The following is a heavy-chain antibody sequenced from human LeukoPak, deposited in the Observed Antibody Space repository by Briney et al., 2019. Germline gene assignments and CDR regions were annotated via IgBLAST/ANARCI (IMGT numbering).Heavy chain of an antibody. CDR3: AKGPSGDFWSGYYISGTYFDY. Sequence: PGASLRLSCAASGFTFSSYAMSWVHQAPGKGLEWVSAISGSGGSTYYADSVKGRFTISRDNSKNTLYLQMNSLRAEDTAVYYCAKGPSGDFWSGYYISGTYFDYWGQGTLVTVSS. J-gene: IGHJ4*02. V-gene: IGHV3-23*01. D-gene: IGHD3-3*01. CDR1: GFTFSSYA. CDR2: ISGSGGST.